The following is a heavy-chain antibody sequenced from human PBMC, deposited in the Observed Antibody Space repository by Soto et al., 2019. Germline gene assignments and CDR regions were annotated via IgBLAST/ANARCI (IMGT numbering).Heavy chain of an antibody. V-gene: IGHV1-8*01. J-gene: IGHJ5*02. CDR2: MNPNSGNT. D-gene: IGHD5-12*01. Sequence: GASVKVSCKASGYTFTSYDINCVRQATGQGLEWMGWMNPNSGNTGYAQKFQGRVTMTRNTSISTAYMELSSLRSEDTAVYYCAREYSGYDYWFDPWGQGTLVTVSS. CDR1: GYTFTSYD. CDR3: AREYSGYDYWFDP.